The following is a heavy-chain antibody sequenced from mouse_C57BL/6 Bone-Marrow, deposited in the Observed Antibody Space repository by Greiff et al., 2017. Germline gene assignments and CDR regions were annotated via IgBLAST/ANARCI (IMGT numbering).Heavy chain of an antibody. CDR2: INYDGSST. CDR1: GFTFSDYY. D-gene: IGHD1-1*01. Sequence: EVQLVESEGGLVQPGRSMKLSCTASGFTFSDYYMAWVRQVPEKGLEWVANINYDGSSTYYLDSLKSRFIISRDNAKNILYLQMSSLKSEDTATYYCARDRGYYYGSSDLYWYFDVWGTGTTVTVSS. CDR3: ARDRGYYYGSSDLYWYFDV. J-gene: IGHJ1*03. V-gene: IGHV5-16*01.